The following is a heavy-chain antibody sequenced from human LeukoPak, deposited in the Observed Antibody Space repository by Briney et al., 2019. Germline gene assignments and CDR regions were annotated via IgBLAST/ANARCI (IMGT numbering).Heavy chain of an antibody. J-gene: IGHJ4*02. V-gene: IGHV3-23*01. CDR3: AKSIGGVVVVAADY. CDR1: GFTFSTYA. D-gene: IGHD2-15*01. Sequence: PGGSLRLSCAASGFTFSTYAMTWVRQAPGKGLEGVSVISGSGGTTYYADSVKGRFTLSRDNSKNTVFLQMNSLRAEDTAVYYCAKSIGGVVVVAADYWGQGTLVTVSS. CDR2: ISGSGGTT.